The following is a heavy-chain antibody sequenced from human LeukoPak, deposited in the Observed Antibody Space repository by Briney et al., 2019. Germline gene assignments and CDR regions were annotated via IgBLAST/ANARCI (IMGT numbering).Heavy chain of an antibody. J-gene: IGHJ4*02. D-gene: IGHD2-21*02. Sequence: GASVKVSCKASGGTFSSYAISWVRQAPGQGLEWMGGIIPIFGTANYAQKFQGRVTITADESTSTAYMELSSLRSEDTAVYYCARGPYCGGDCYPMNYWGQGTLVTVSS. CDR1: GGTFSSYA. CDR3: ARGPYCGGDCYPMNY. V-gene: IGHV1-69*13. CDR2: IIPIFGTA.